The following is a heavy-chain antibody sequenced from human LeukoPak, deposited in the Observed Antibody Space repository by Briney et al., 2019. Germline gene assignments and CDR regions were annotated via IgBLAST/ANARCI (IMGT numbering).Heavy chain of an antibody. D-gene: IGHD6-6*01. CDR3: ARAPYSSSSPAFDY. CDR2: IYYSGST. Sequence: SETLSLTCTVSGGSISSYYWSWIRQPPGKGLEWIGYIYYSGSTNYIPSLKSRVTISVDTSKNQFSLKLSSVTAADTAVYYCARAPYSSSSPAFDYWGQGTLVTVSS. CDR1: GGSISSYY. V-gene: IGHV4-59*01. J-gene: IGHJ4*02.